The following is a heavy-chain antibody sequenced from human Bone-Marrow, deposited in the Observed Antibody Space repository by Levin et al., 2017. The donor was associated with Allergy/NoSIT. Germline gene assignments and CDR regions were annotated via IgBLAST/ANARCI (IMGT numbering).Heavy chain of an antibody. CDR1: GFIFSDYT. V-gene: IGHV3-30*01. D-gene: IGHD3-22*01. J-gene: IGHJ4*02. CDR3: ARDMVESSGYPPLDY. CDR2: ITGDGRLT. Sequence: QSGGSLRLSCSASGFIFSDYTLHWVRQAPGKGLEWLAFITGDGRLTYYADSVKGRFTISRDNSRNTIYLQMNSLKNEDAATYFCARDMVESSGYPPLDYWGQGTPVTVSS.